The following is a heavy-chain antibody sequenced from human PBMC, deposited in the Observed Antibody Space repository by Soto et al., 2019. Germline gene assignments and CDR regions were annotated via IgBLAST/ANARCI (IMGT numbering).Heavy chain of an antibody. J-gene: IGHJ4*02. CDR3: ARQGTATSEDFDY. V-gene: IGHV4-39*01. CDR1: GGSISSSSYY. D-gene: IGHD4-17*01. CDR2: IYYSGST. Sequence: SETLSLTCTVSGGSISSSSYYWGWIRQPPGKGLEWIGSIYYSGSTYYNPSLKSRVTISVDTSKNQFSLKLSSVTAADTAVYYCARQGTATSEDFDYWGQGTLVTVSS.